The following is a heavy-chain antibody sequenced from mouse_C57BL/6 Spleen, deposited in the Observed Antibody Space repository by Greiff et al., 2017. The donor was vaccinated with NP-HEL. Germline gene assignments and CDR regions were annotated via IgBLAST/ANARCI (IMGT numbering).Heavy chain of an antibody. CDR2: IYPGDGDT. CDR1: GYAFSSSW. CDR3: ARGYYGSSSYYFDY. V-gene: IGHV1-82*01. J-gene: IGHJ2*01. Sequence: QVQLQQSGPELVKPGASVKISCKASGYAFSSSWMNWVKQRPGKGLEWIGRIYPGDGDTNYNGKFKGKATLTADKSSSTAYMQLSCLTSEDSAFYFCARGYYGSSSYYFDYWGQGTTLTVSS. D-gene: IGHD1-1*01.